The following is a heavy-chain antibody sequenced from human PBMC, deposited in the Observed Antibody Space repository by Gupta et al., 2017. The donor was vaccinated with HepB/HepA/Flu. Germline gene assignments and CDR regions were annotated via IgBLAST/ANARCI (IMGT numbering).Heavy chain of an antibody. CDR3: AKPVVSYYYFYYMDV. J-gene: IGHJ6*03. CDR1: GFPFTTSA. D-gene: IGHD2-21*01. CDR2: SSSSGNSK. Sequence: EVQLLESGGGLVQPGGSLRLSCAASGFPFTTSAMNWVRQAPGKGREGVSASSSSGNSKDYADSGKGRFTSSRDNAKNTLYLQMNSLRAEDTAVDFCAKPVVSYYYFYYMDVGGKGATVTVSS. V-gene: IGHV3-23*01.